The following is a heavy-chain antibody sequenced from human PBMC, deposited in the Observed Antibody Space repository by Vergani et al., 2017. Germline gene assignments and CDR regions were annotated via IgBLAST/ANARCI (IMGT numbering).Heavy chain of an antibody. J-gene: IGHJ4*02. CDR1: GGSISSSSYY. D-gene: IGHD6-13*01. Sequence: QVQLQESGPGLVKPSQTLSLTCTVSGGSISSSSYYWGWIRQPPGKGLEWIGSIYHSGSTYYNPSLKSRVTISVDTSKNQFSLKLSSVTAADTAVYYCARFSGAAAGTFDYWGQGTLVTVSS. V-gene: IGHV4-39*07. CDR3: ARFSGAAAGTFDY. CDR2: IYHSGST.